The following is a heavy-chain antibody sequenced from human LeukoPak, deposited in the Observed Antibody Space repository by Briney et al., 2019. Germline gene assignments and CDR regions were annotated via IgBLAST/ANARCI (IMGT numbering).Heavy chain of an antibody. Sequence: PGGSLRLSCAASGFTVSANYMSWVRQAPGKGLEWVSVIYSGGSTFYADSVKGRFTISSDNSKNTLYLQMDSLRVDDTAVYYCAIDRRPGSGFLHYYYMDVWGKGTTVTVSS. V-gene: IGHV3-53*01. CDR3: AIDRRPGSGFLHYYYMDV. D-gene: IGHD6-19*01. CDR2: IYSGGST. J-gene: IGHJ6*03. CDR1: GFTVSANY.